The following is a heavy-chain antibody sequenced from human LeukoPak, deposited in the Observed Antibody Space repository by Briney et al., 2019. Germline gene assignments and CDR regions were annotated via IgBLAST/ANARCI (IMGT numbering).Heavy chain of an antibody. V-gene: IGHV3-23*01. J-gene: IGHJ3*02. D-gene: IGHD4-17*01. Sequence: GGSLRLSCVASGFAFSTFPMSWVRQAPGKGLEWVSAISGSGGHTFYLDSAKGRVTISRDNSKKTLYLQMNSLRVDHTAVYYCAKGGASVTDAPHGDVVTTTLDGFDIWGQGTMVTVSS. CDR3: AKGGASVTDAPHGDVVTTTLDGFDI. CDR1: GFAFSTFP. CDR2: ISGSGGHT.